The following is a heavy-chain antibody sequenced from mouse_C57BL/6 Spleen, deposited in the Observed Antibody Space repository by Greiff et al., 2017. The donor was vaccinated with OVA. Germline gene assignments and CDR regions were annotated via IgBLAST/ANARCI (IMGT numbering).Heavy chain of an antibody. D-gene: IGHD1-1*01. CDR1: GYTFTSYW. J-gene: IGHJ2*01. CDR2: IDPSDSYT. Sequence: QVQLQQPGAELVKPGASVKLSCKASGYTFTSYWMQWVKQRPGQGLEWIGEIDPSDSYTNYKQKFKGKATLTVDTSSSTAYMQLSSLTSEDSAVYYCARSYYGSSFPPSYWGQGTTLTVSS. V-gene: IGHV1-50*01. CDR3: ARSYYGSSFPPSY.